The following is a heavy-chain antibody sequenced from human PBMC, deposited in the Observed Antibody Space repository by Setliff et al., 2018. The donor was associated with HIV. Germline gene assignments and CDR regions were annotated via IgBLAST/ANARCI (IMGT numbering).Heavy chain of an antibody. CDR1: GFTFSSFW. CDR3: VRGKRYAYTSGGLYV. J-gene: IGHJ6*02. Sequence: GGSLSLSCAASGFTFSSFWMSWVRQAPGKGLEWVANINQVESEKYYVDSVKGRFTISRDNAKNSLYLQMNSLGVEDTAIYFCVRGKRYAYTSGGLYVWGQGTTVTVSS. V-gene: IGHV3-7*01. CDR2: INQVESEK. D-gene: IGHD3-16*01.